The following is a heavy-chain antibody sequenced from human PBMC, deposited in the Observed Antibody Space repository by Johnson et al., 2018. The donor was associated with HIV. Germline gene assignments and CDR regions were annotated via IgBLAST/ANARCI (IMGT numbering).Heavy chain of an antibody. CDR2: ISSGGSTK. V-gene: IGHV3-11*04. D-gene: IGHD6-13*01. Sequence: QVQLVESGGGLVKPGGSLRLSCLASGFSFSDYYMSWIRQAPGMGLEWISYISSGGSTKYYADSVKGRFTISRDNAKNSLYLHMNNLRAEDTAVYYCARDLAYNSRWTGAFDIWGQGTMVTVSS. CDR3: ARDLAYNSRWTGAFDI. J-gene: IGHJ3*02. CDR1: GFSFSDYY.